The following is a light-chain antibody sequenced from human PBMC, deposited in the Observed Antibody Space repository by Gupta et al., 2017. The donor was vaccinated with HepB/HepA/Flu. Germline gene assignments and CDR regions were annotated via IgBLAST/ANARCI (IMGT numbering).Light chain of an antibody. CDR3: ATWDDSLNGAV. CDR2: ANN. J-gene: IGLJ2*01. CDR1: SSNIGSST. Sequence: QSVLTQPPSASGTPGQRVTISCSGSSSNIGSSTVNWYRQLPGTAPNLLIYANNQRPSGVPDRFSGSKSATSASLAISGLQPEDEADYYCATWDDSLNGAVFGGGTRLTVL. V-gene: IGLV1-44*01.